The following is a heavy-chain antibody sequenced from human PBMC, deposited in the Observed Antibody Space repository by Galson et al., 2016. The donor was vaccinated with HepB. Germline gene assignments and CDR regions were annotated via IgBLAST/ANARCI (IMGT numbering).Heavy chain of an antibody. D-gene: IGHD2-2*01. Sequence: SLRLSCAASGFTFNNYGMTWVRQAPGKGLEVVSSISRSGDSTDYADSVKGRFTISRDNSKNTLSLQMKSLTADDTAIYYCVQGSTAPAVWGKGTTVTVSS. CDR2: ISRSGDST. J-gene: IGHJ6*04. V-gene: IGHV3-23*01. CDR1: GFTFNNYG. CDR3: VQGSTAPAV.